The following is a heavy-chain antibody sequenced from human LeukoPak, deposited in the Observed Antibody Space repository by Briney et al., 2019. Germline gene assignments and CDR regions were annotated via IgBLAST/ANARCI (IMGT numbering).Heavy chain of an antibody. CDR3: AKDGRNYFDY. Sequence: GSLRLSCAASGFTFDDYSMHWVRQPPGKGLEWVSLITWDGGSTYYADSVKGRFTISRDNNKNSLYLQMNSLRPEDTALYYCAKDGRNYFDYWGQGALVTVSS. CDR1: GFTFDDYS. V-gene: IGHV3-43D*04. CDR2: ITWDGGST. J-gene: IGHJ4*02. D-gene: IGHD1-26*01.